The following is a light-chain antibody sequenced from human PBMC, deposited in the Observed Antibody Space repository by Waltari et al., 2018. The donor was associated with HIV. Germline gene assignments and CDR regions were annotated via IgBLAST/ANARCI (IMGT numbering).Light chain of an antibody. CDR3: MQALQTPRT. V-gene: IGKV2-28*01. CDR2: LGS. Sequence: IVMTQSPLSLHVTPGEPASISCSSSQSLLHSNGYNYLDWYLQKPGQSPQLLIYLGSNRASGVPDRFSGSGSGTDFTLKISSVEAEDVGVYYCMQALQTPRTFGQGTKVEIK. CDR1: QSLLHSNGYNY. J-gene: IGKJ1*01.